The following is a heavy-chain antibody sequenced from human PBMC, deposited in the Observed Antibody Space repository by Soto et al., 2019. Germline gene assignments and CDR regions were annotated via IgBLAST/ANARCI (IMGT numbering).Heavy chain of an antibody. CDR1: GFTFSSYA. CDR3: AKGYDYICGSYRHFDY. CDR2: ISGSGDST. V-gene: IGHV3-23*01. Sequence: GGSLRLSCAASGFTFSSYAMNWVRQAPGKGLEWVSGISGSGDSTYYADSVKGRFTISRDNSKNTLYLQMNSLGAEDMAVYYCAKGYDYICGSYRHFDYWGQGTLVTVSS. J-gene: IGHJ4*02. D-gene: IGHD3-16*02.